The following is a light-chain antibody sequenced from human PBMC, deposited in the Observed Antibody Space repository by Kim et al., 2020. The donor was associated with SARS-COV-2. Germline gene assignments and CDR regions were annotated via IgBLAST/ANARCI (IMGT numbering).Light chain of an antibody. Sequence: SASVGDRVTITCRASQSISNYLNWYQQKPGKAPNLLIFAASTLQTGVPSRFSGGGSGTDFTLTISSLQPEDFATYYCQQSYTAVTFGGGTKVDIK. J-gene: IGKJ4*01. V-gene: IGKV1-39*01. CDR1: QSISNY. CDR3: QQSYTAVT. CDR2: AAS.